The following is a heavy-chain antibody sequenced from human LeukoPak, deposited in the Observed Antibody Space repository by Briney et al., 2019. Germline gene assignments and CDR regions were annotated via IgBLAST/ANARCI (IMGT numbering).Heavy chain of an antibody. CDR2: IYHSGST. CDR3: ARGFPLAGRFDH. Sequence: KPSETLSLTCTVSGGSISSSSYYWGWIRQPPGKGLEWIGSIYHSGSTYYNPSLKSRVTISVDTSKNQFSLKLSSVTAADTAVYYCARGFPLAGRFDHWGQGTLVTVSS. CDR1: GGSISSSSYY. J-gene: IGHJ4*02. V-gene: IGHV4-39*07. D-gene: IGHD2/OR15-2a*01.